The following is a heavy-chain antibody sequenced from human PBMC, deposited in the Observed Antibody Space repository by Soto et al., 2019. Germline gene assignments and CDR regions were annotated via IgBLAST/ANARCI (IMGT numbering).Heavy chain of an antibody. J-gene: IGHJ4*02. CDR2: ISYDGSNE. D-gene: IGHD1-26*01. CDR1: GFTFSAYA. CDR3: ARGERTYYTWYYFDY. V-gene: IGHV3-30-3*01. Sequence: QVQLVESGGGVVQPGRSLRLSCAASGFTFSAYAIHWVRQAPGRGLEWVAIISYDGSNEYYADSVKGRFTISRDNSKNTLYLLINSRRAEYTAVYDCARGERTYYTWYYFDYWGQGTLVTVSS.